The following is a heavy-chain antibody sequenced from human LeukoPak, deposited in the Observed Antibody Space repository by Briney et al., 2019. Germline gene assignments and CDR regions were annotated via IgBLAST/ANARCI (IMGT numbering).Heavy chain of an antibody. V-gene: IGHV1-8*03. D-gene: IGHD5-12*01. CDR3: ARGRSTGYPHYFEY. J-gene: IGHJ4*02. CDR1: GYTFTSYD. Sequence: ASVKVSCKASGYTFTSYDINWVRQATGQGLEWMGWMNPNSGSTGYTQKFQGRVTITRNTSISTAYMELSGLRSEDTAVYYCARGRSTGYPHYFEYWGQGTLVTVSS. CDR2: MNPNSGST.